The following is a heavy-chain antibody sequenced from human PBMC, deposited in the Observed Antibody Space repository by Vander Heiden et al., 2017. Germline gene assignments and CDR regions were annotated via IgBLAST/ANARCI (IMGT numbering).Heavy chain of an antibody. CDR3: ARDWSVSDSLNFDY. J-gene: IGHJ4*02. Sequence: QVQLVHSGREVKKPGASVKVSCKASGYTFTRYGISWVRQAPGQGLEWMGGISAYNGNKNHAQMRQGRVTMTTDTSTSTAYMELRSMSSDDSAVYYCARDWSVSDSLNFDYWGQGTLVTVSS. CDR1: GYTFTRYG. V-gene: IGHV1-18*01. CDR2: ISAYNGNK. D-gene: IGHD3-3*01.